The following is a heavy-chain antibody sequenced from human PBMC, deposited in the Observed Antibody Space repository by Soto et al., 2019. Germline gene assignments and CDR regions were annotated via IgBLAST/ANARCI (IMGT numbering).Heavy chain of an antibody. CDR2: IFHSGDT. J-gene: IGHJ3*01. D-gene: IGHD6-19*01. CDR3: AYSTGWYRHDV. Sequence: QVQLQESGPGLVKPSGTLSLTCAVSGDSISNSRWWTWVRQPPGKGLEWIGDIFHSGDTNYYPSLKNRVVISVDKSQNQFSLKVSSVPAADTAVYYCAYSTGWYRHDVWGQGTLVTVSS. CDR1: GDSISNSRW. V-gene: IGHV4-4*02.